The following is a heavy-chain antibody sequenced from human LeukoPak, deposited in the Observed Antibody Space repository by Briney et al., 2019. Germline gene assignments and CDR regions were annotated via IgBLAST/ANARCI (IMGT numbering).Heavy chain of an antibody. D-gene: IGHD3-10*01. CDR3: ASGLFGGSGSYYYYYMDV. CDR1: GGSFSGYY. CDR2: INHSGST. V-gene: IGHV4-34*01. Sequence: PSETLSLTCAVYGGSFSGYYWSWIRQPPGKGLEWMGEINHSGSTHYNPSLKSRVTISVDTSKNQFSLKLSSVTDADTAVYYCASGLFGGSGSYYYYYMDVWGKGTTVTVSS. J-gene: IGHJ6*03.